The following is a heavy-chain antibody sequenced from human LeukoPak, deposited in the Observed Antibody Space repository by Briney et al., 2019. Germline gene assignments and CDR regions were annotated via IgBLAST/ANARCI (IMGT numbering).Heavy chain of an antibody. CDR1: GFTFSSYG. CDR2: ISYDGSNK. V-gene: IGHV3-30*18. CDR3: AKVYCVFWSGYLDF. D-gene: IGHD3-3*01. Sequence: GGSLRLSCAASGFTFSSYGMHWVSQAPGKGREWVAVISYDGSNKYYADSVKGRFTISRDNSKNTLYLQMNSLRAEDTAVYYCAKVYCVFWSGYLDFWVQGTLVTVSS. J-gene: IGHJ4*02.